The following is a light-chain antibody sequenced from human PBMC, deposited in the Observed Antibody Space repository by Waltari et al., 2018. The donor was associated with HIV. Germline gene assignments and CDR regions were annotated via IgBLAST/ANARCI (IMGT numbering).Light chain of an antibody. Sequence: QSALPQPASMSGSPGQSITISCLRSNHYVAYYHHVPWYQIHPNKAHKLLIYEATNRPPVVSKRFSGIKSGNRASRAIYGRQAEDGADYFCAAYKDSSRSYVFGTGTKVTVL. CDR3: AAYKDSSRSYV. CDR2: EAT. V-gene: IGLV2-14*01. J-gene: IGLJ1*01. CDR1: NHYVAYYHH.